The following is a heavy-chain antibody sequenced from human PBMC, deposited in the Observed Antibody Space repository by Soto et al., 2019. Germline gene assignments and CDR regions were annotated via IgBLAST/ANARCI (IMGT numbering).Heavy chain of an antibody. J-gene: IGHJ5*02. CDR1: VGSISTSNYY. CDR2: IYYTGNT. Sequence: SETLSLTCTVSVGSISTSNYYWGWIRQPPGKGLEWIGSIYYTGNTYYNPSLKSRVTISVDTSKNQFSLKLSSVTAADTAVYYCARVPGPWGQGTLVTVSS. V-gene: IGHV4-39*07. CDR3: ARVPGP.